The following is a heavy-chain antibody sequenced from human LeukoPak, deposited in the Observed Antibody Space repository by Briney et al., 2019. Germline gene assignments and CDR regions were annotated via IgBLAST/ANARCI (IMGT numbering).Heavy chain of an antibody. CDR3: AKDRGDGAYVY. CDR2: INQDGSEK. J-gene: IGHJ4*02. Sequence: GFTFSSXXXXXGXXXPGKXXXGVANINQDGSEKYYVDSVKGRFTISRDNAKNSLYLQMNSLRAEDTALYYCAKDRGDGAYVYWGQGTLVTVSS. CDR1: GFTFSSXX. V-gene: IGHV3-7*03. D-gene: IGHD4/OR15-4a*01.